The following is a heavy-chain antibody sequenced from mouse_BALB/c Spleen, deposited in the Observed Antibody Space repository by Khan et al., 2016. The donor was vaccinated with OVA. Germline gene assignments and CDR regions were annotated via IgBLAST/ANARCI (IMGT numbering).Heavy chain of an antibody. Sequence: EVELVESGGGLVKPGGPLKLSCAASGFTFSNYALSWVRQTPEKRLEWVATISSGGDYTYYPDSVKGRFNISRANAKNTLYLQMSSLRSENTALYYCSRHNYGPFAYWGQGTLVTVSA. CDR2: ISSGGDYT. D-gene: IGHD1-1*01. CDR1: GFTFSNYA. V-gene: IGHV5-9-3*01. J-gene: IGHJ3*01. CDR3: SRHNYGPFAY.